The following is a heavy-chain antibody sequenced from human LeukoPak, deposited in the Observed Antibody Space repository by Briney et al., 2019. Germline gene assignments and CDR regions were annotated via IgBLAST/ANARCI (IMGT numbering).Heavy chain of an antibody. V-gene: IGHV3-23*01. CDR1: GFTFSSYA. D-gene: IGHD2-21*02. CDR3: AKGADCGGDCFRLTFHY. CDR2: ISGSGGST. Sequence: GSLRLSCAASGFTFSSYAMSWVRQAPGKGLEWVASISGSGGSTAYADSVKGRFTISRDNSKNTLYLQMNSLRAEDTAVYYCAKGADCGGDCFRLTFHYWGQGTLVTVSS. J-gene: IGHJ4*02.